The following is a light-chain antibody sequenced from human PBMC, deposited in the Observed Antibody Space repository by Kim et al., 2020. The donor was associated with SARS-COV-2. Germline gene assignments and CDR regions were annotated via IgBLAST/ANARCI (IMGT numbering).Light chain of an antibody. Sequence: ATMHGTGRKPNTGAGYGVHWYHQIPGTAPKLLIYGNSNRPSGVPDRFSGSKSGTSASLAITGLQAEDEADYYCQSYDSSLSGSVFGGGTQLTVL. V-gene: IGLV1-40*01. CDR3: QSYDSSLSGSV. CDR1: KPNTGAGYG. J-gene: IGLJ2*01. CDR2: GNS.